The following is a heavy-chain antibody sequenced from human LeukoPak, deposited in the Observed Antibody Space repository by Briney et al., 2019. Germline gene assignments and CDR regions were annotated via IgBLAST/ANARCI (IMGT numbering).Heavy chain of an antibody. CDR2: MNPNSGNT. CDR3: ARIIDCSGGSCYSY. CDR1: GYTFTRYD. J-gene: IGHJ4*02. V-gene: IGHV1-8*01. D-gene: IGHD2-15*01. Sequence: ASVKVSCKASGYTFTRYDINWVRQATGQGLERMGWMNPNSGNTGYAQKFQGRVTMTRNTSISTAYMELSSLRSEDTAVYYCARIIDCSGGSCYSYWGQGTLVTVSS.